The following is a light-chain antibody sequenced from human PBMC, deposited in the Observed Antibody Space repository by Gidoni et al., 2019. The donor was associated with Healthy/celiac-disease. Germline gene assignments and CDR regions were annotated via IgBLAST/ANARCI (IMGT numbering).Light chain of an antibody. CDR1: SGHRSYA. V-gene: IGLV4-69*01. J-gene: IGLJ3*02. CDR3: QTWGTGIRGV. Sequence: QLVLTQSPSASASLGASVKLTCTLSSGHRSYAIAWHQQQPEKGPRYLMKLNSDGSHSKGDGIPDRFSGSSSGAERYLTISSLQSEDEADYYCQTWGTGIRGVFGGGTKLTVL. CDR2: LNSDGSH.